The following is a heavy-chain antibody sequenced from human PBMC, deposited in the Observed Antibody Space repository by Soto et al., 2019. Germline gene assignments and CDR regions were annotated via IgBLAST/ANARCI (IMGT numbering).Heavy chain of an antibody. D-gene: IGHD3-10*01. V-gene: IGHV3-21*01. CDR3: ARHGGMCRGVLIPTHIDN. Sequence: EVQLVESGGGLVKPGGSLRLSCAASGFTFSDSRMSWVRQAPGKGLEWVSSIGNSNSYTYYADSVKGRFTISRDNAKKSLYLQRNSLSAEDTAVYYCARHGGMCRGVLIPTHIDNWGQGTLVTVSS. CDR1: GFTFSDSR. CDR2: IGNSNSYT. J-gene: IGHJ4*02.